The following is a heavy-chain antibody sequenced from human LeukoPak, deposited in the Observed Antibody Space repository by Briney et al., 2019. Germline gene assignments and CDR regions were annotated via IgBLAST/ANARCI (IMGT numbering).Heavy chain of an antibody. D-gene: IGHD6-6*01. CDR2: INPNSGGT. J-gene: IGHJ4*02. V-gene: IGHV1-2*06. CDR1: GYTFTGYY. CDR3: ARAGFEQLVPFPDY. Sequence: ASVKVSCMASGYTFTGYYMHWVRQAPGQGLEWMGRINPNSGGTNYAQKFQGRVTMTRDTSISTAYMELSRLRSDDTAVYYCARAGFEQLVPFPDYWGQGTLVTVAS.